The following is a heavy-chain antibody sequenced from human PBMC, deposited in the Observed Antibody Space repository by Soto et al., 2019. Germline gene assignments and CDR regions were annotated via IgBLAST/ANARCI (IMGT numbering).Heavy chain of an antibody. D-gene: IGHD2-15*01. CDR2: IYSGGST. J-gene: IGHJ4*02. CDR1: GFTVSSNY. CDR3: AKDGCSGRSCYDDY. Sequence: GGSLRLSCAASGFTVSSNYMSWVRQAPGKGLEWVSFIYSGGSTYYADSVKGRFTISRDNSKNTLYLQMNSLRAEDTAVYFCAKDGCSGRSCYDDYWGQGTLVIASS. V-gene: IGHV3-53*01.